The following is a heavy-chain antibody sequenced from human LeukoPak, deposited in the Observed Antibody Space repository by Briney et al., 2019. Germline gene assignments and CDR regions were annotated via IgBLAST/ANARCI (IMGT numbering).Heavy chain of an antibody. CDR2: ISGSGGST. V-gene: IGHV3-23*01. Sequence: GGSLRLSCAASGFTFSSYAMSWVRQAPGKGLEWVSAISGSGGSTYYADSVKGRFTISRDNSKNTLYLQMNSLRAEDTAVYYCAKAVAVAGSERRGYYFDYWGQGTLVTVSS. CDR1: GFTFSSYA. J-gene: IGHJ4*02. CDR3: AKAVAVAGSERRGYYFDY. D-gene: IGHD6-19*01.